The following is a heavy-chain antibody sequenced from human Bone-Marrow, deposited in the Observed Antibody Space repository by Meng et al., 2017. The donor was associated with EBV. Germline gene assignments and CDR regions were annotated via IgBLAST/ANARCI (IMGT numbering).Heavy chain of an antibody. CDR1: GFTFDDYA. Sequence: EVQIVESGGVVEQPGGSLRLSCAASGFTFDDYAMHWVRQAPGKGLEWVSLISWDGGSTYYADSVKGRFTISRDNSQNSLYLQMNCLRAEDTALYYCAKERDTAMGYGTDYWGQGTLVTVSS. CDR2: ISWDGGST. CDR3: AKERDTAMGYGTDY. J-gene: IGHJ4*02. D-gene: IGHD5-18*01. V-gene: IGHV3-43D*03.